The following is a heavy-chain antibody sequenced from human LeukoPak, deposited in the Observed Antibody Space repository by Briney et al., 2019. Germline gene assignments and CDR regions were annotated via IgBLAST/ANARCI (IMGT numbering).Heavy chain of an antibody. CDR2: IIPIFGTA. D-gene: IGHD6-19*01. J-gene: IGHJ6*03. V-gene: IGHV1-69*13. Sequence: SVKVSCKASGGTFSSYAISWVRQAPGQGLEWMGGIIPIFGTANYAQKFQGRVTITADESTSTAYMELSSLRSEDTAVYYCARAWEAVARTGYYYYYYMDVWGKGTTVTVSS. CDR3: ARAWEAVARTGYYYYYYMDV. CDR1: GGTFSSYA.